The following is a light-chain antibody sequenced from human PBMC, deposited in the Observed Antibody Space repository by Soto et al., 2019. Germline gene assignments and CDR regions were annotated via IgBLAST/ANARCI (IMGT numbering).Light chain of an antibody. CDR3: LLFYTDIRV. V-gene: IGLV7-46*01. Sequence: QTVVTQEPSLTVSPGGTVTLTCGSSTGAVTSGHYPYWFQQKPGQAPRTLFYDTTNKHSWTPARFSGSLLGGKAALTLSGAQPEDEADYYCLLFYTDIRVFGGGTKVTVL. CDR1: TGAVTSGHY. CDR2: DTT. J-gene: IGLJ2*01.